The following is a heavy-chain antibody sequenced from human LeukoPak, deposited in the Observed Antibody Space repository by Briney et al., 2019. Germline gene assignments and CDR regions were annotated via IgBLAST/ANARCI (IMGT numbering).Heavy chain of an antibody. V-gene: IGHV4-38-2*02. CDR2: MYHSGST. Sequence: SETLSLTCSVSGYSISSAYYWGWIRQPPGQGLGWIGTMYHSGSTNYNPSLKSRVTISVDTSKNQFSLKLSSVTAADTAVYFCARGFRGDNFDYWGQGTLVTVSP. D-gene: IGHD7-27*01. CDR3: ARGFRGDNFDY. CDR1: GYSISSAYY. J-gene: IGHJ4*02.